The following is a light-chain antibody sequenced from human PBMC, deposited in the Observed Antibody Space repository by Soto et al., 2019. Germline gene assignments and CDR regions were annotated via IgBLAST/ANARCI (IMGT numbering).Light chain of an antibody. J-gene: IGKJ5*01. Sequence: EIVLTQSPGTLSLSPGERATLSCRASQSVSSYLAWYQQKPGQAPRLLIYDASNRATGIPARFSGSGSGTNFTLTISRLEPEDFAVYYCQQRSNWPPITCGQGTRLEIK. CDR1: QSVSSY. CDR3: QQRSNWPPIT. CDR2: DAS. V-gene: IGKV3-11*01.